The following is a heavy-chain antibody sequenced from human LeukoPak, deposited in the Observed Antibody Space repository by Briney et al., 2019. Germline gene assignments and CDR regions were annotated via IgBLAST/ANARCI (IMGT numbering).Heavy chain of an antibody. CDR1: GGSISSGDYY. D-gene: IGHD4-17*01. CDR3: ARDHTSTVTPYGYFDL. V-gene: IGHV4-30-4*01. J-gene: IGHJ2*01. CDR2: IYYSGST. Sequence: SQTLSLTCTVSGGSISSGDYYWSWSRQPPGEGLEWIGYIYYSGSTYYNPSLKSRVTISVDTSKNQFPLKLSSVTAADTAVYYCARDHTSTVTPYGYFDLWGRGTLVTVSS.